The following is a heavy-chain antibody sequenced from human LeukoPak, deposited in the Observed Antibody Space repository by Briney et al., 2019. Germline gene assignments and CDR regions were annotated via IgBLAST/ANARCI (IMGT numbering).Heavy chain of an antibody. CDR2: INPNSGGT. J-gene: IGHJ6*03. Sequence: ASVKVSCKASGYTFTGYYMHWVRQAPGQGLEWMGWINPNSGGTNYAQKFQGRVTMTRDTSISTAYLELSRLRSDGTAVYYCARGPPAAANYYYYMDVWGKGTTVTVSS. D-gene: IGHD2-2*01. CDR1: GYTFTGYY. V-gene: IGHV1-2*02. CDR3: ARGPPAAANYYYYMDV.